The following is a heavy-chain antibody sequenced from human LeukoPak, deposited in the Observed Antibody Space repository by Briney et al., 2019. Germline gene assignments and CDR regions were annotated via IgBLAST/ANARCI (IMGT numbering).Heavy chain of an antibody. V-gene: IGHV3-33*01. Sequence: QPGGSLRLSCAASGFTFSSYGMHWVRQAPGKGLEWVAVIWSDGSKQSYADSVKGRLIISRDNSKSMLYLQMDSLRVEDTAVYYCARDRSSTSWFDPWGQGTLVTVSS. CDR2: IWSDGSKQ. CDR1: GFTFSSYG. J-gene: IGHJ5*02. CDR3: ARDRSSTSWFDP. D-gene: IGHD2-2*01.